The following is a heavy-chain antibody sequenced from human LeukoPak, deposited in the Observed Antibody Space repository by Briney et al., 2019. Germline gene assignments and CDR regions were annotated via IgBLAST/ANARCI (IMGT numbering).Heavy chain of an antibody. CDR3: AKDINNFDY. CDR2: ISGRGGST. Sequence: GGSLRLSCAASGFTFSSYGMSWVRQAPGKGLEWVSAISGRGGSTYYADSVKGRFTISRDNSKNTLYLQMNSLRAEGTAVYYCAKDINNFDYWGQGTLVTVSS. V-gene: IGHV3-23*01. J-gene: IGHJ4*02. D-gene: IGHD1-14*01. CDR1: GFTFSSYG.